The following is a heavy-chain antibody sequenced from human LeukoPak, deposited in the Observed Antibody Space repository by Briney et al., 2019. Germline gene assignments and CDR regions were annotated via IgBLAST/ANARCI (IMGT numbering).Heavy chain of an antibody. J-gene: IGHJ6*03. CDR1: GFTFSSYG. Sequence: GGSLRLSCAASGFTFSSYGMHWVRQAPGKGLEWVAVIWYDGSNKYYADSVKGRFTISRDNSKNTLYLQMNSLRAEDTAVYYCARDPVLPHHYMDVWGKGTTVTVSS. V-gene: IGHV3-33*01. CDR2: IWYDGSNK. CDR3: ARDPVLPHHYMDV.